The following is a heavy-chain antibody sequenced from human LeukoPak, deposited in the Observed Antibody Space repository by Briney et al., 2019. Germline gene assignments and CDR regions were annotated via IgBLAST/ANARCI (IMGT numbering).Heavy chain of an antibody. V-gene: IGHV1-18*01. D-gene: IGHD3-3*01. Sequence: ASVKVSCKASGYTFTSDGISWVRQAPGQGLEWMGWISAYNGNTNYAQKLQGRVTMTTDTSTSTAYMELRSLRSDDTAVYYCARDRSFGTYYDFWSGSIPFDPWGQGTLVTVSS. CDR1: GYTFTSDG. CDR3: ARDRSFGTYYDFWSGSIPFDP. J-gene: IGHJ5*02. CDR2: ISAYNGNT.